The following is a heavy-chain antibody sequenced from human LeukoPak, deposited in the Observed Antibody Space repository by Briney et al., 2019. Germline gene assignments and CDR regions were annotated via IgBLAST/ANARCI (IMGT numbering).Heavy chain of an antibody. Sequence: GGSLRLSYAASVFTFSSYEMKWVRQAPGKGLEWVSYISSSGSTIYYADSVKGRFTISRDNAKNSLYLQMNSLRAEDTSGSYCARKHESGDLYFDYWGQGTLVTVSS. CDR2: ISSSGSTI. V-gene: IGHV3-48*03. D-gene: IGHD4-17*01. CDR1: VFTFSSYE. CDR3: ARKHESGDLYFDY. J-gene: IGHJ4*02.